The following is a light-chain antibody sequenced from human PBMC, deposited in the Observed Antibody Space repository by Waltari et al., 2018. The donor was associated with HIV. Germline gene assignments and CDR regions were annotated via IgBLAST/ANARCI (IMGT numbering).Light chain of an antibody. CDR1: LSVSSSY. Sequence: DIVLTQSPGTLSLSPGVRATLSCRATLSVSSSYLAWYRQNPGHAPRRHIYGASSRATGIPDRFSGSESGTDFTLTIISLEPEDVTVYCCQRYGSSPFTFGPVTKVDIK. J-gene: IGKJ3*01. CDR3: QRYGSSPFT. V-gene: IGKV3-20*01. CDR2: GAS.